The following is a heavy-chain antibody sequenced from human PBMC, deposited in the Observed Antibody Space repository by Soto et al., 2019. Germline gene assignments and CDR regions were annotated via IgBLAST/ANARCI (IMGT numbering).Heavy chain of an antibody. CDR1: GGSFSGYY. Sequence: SETLSLTCAVYGGSFSGYYWSWIRQPPGKGLEWIGEINHSGSTNYNPSLKSRVTISVDTSKNQFSLKLSSVTAADTAVYYCADSGSYYGWFTPGAQEPLVPFSS. D-gene: IGHD1-26*01. CDR2: INHSGST. J-gene: IGHJ5*02. V-gene: IGHV4-34*01. CDR3: ADSGSYYGWFTP.